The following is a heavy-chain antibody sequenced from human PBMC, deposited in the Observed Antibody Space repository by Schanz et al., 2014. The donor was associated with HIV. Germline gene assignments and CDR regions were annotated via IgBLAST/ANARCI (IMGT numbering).Heavy chain of an antibody. D-gene: IGHD2-8*01. J-gene: IGHJ4*02. Sequence: QVQLVESGGGVVQPGRSLRLSCAASGFTFSDYGMHWVRQAPGKGLEWVAVIWNDGSNTFYADSVKGRFTISRDNSKNTLYLQMNSLRAEDTAVYYCARDRMVYAQAPLYYFDYWGQGTLVTVSS. CDR3: ARDRMVYAQAPLYYFDY. CDR1: GFTFSDYG. CDR2: IWNDGSNT. V-gene: IGHV3-33*01.